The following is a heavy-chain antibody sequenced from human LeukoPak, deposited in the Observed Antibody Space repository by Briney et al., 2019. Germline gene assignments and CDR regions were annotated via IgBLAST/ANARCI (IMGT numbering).Heavy chain of an antibody. CDR2: MYYGGST. CDR1: GGSITSTSYY. CDR3: ASTHYDILTPSYYVDF. D-gene: IGHD3-9*01. J-gene: IGHJ4*02. Sequence: SETLSLTCTVSGGSITSTSYYLGWIRQPPGKGLDWIGSMYYGGSTYSNPSLKSRVTISVDTSKNLFSLNLSSVTASDTAVFYCASTHYDILTPSYYVDFWGQGTLVTVSS. V-gene: IGHV4-39*01.